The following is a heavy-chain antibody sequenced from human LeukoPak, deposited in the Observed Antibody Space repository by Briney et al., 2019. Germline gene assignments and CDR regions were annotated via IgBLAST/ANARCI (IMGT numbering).Heavy chain of an antibody. J-gene: IGHJ6*02. CDR2: INPSGGST. CDR1: GYTFTSYY. Sequence: ASVKVSCKASGYTFTSYYMHWVRQAPGQGLEWMGIINPSGGSTSYAQKFQGRVTMTRDTSTSTVYMELSSLRSEDTAVYYCARTYLQRLPRPEYYGMDVWGQGTTVTVSS. CDR3: ARTYLQRLPRPEYYGMDV. D-gene: IGHD6-25*01. V-gene: IGHV1-46*01.